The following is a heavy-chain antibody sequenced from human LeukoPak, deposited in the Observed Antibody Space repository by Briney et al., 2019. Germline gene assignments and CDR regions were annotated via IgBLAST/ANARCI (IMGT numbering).Heavy chain of an antibody. Sequence: LTGGSLRLSCAASGFTFSSYWMSWVRQAPGKGLEFVGFIRSKAYGGTTEYAASVKGRFTISRDDSKSIAYLQMNSLKTEDTAVYYCARLYIYTADYWGQGTLVTVSS. CDR2: IRSKAYGGTT. CDR3: ARLYIYTADY. D-gene: IGHD1-1*01. CDR1: GFTFSSYW. V-gene: IGHV3-49*04. J-gene: IGHJ4*02.